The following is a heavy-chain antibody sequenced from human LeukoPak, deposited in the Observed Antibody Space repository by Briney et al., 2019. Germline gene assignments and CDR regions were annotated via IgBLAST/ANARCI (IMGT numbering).Heavy chain of an antibody. CDR3: ARGRRWLVPGAFDI. J-gene: IGHJ3*02. Sequence: PLETLSLTCAVYGGSFSGYYWSWIRQPPGKGLEWIGEINHSGSTNYNPSLKSRVTISVDTSKNQFSLKLSSVTAADTAVYYCARGRRWLVPGAFDIWGQGTMVTVSS. CDR2: INHSGST. V-gene: IGHV4-34*01. CDR1: GGSFSGYY. D-gene: IGHD6-19*01.